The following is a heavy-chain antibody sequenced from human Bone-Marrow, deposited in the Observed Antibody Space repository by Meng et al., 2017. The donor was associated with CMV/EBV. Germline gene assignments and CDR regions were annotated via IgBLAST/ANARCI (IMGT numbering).Heavy chain of an antibody. D-gene: IGHD3-22*01. CDR2: INPNSGGT. CDR3: VRADDSSGYFDFDY. V-gene: IGHV1-2*02. Sequence: QVQLGQSGAEVKKPGASVKVSCKASGYTFTGYYMHWVRQAPGQGLEWMGWINPNSGGTNYAQKFQGRVTMTRDTSISTAYMELSRLRSDDTAVYYCVRADDSSGYFDFDYWGQGTLVTVSS. J-gene: IGHJ4*02. CDR1: GYTFTGYY.